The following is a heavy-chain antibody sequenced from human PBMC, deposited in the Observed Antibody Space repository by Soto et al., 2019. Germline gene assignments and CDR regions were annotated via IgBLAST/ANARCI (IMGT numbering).Heavy chain of an antibody. CDR2: IHPNGRT. V-gene: IGHV4-38-2*01. CDR1: GYSLANGNY. CDR3: ARTLLIVYTITPDDFDL. Sequence: SETLSLTCDVSGYSLANGNYLGWIRQPPGMGLEWIGSIHPNGRTYYNPSLKSRVTISLDTSKNAISLRVTSVTAADTAMYYCARTLLIVYTITPDDFDLWGRGTLVTVSS. J-gene: IGHJ4*02. D-gene: IGHD3-16*02.